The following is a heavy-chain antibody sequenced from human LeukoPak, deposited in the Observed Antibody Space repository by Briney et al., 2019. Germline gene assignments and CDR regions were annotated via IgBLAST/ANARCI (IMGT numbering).Heavy chain of an antibody. CDR1: GYTFTSYA. CDR2: INTNTGNP. V-gene: IGHV7-4-1*02. Sequence: GAGVKVSCKGSGYTFTSYAMNLVRQAPGQGLEWMGWINTNTGNPTYTQGFTGRFVFSLDTSVCTAYLQISSLKAEDTAVYYCAREDSSGWYLGSYYYYMDVWGKGTTVTVSS. J-gene: IGHJ6*03. D-gene: IGHD6-19*01. CDR3: AREDSSGWYLGSYYYYMDV.